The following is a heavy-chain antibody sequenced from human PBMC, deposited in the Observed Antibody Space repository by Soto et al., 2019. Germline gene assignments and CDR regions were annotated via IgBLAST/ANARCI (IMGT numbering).Heavy chain of an antibody. J-gene: IGHJ5*02. CDR1: GFTFSSYG. CDR3: AREATVTPGGLDP. CDR2: IWYDGSNK. V-gene: IGHV3-33*01. D-gene: IGHD4-4*01. Sequence: QVQLVESGGGVVQPGRSLRLSCAASGFTFSSYGMHWVRQAPGKGLEWVAVIWYDGSNKYYADSVKGRFTISRDNSKNTRYLQMNRLRAEDTAVYYCAREATVTPGGLDPWGQGTLVPVSS.